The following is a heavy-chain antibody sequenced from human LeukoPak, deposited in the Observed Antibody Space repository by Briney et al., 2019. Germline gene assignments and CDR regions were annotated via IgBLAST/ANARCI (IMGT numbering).Heavy chain of an antibody. D-gene: IGHD2-21*02. CDR1: GFTFGSYF. V-gene: IGHV3-21*01. J-gene: IGHJ4*02. CDR3: ARGLCGGDCYSD. CDR2: ISSTSSYI. Sequence: GRSLTLACAASGFTFGSYFMNWVRQAPEKGLEWVSDISSTSSYIYYADSVKGRFTISRDNAKNSLYLQMNSLRAEDTAAYYCARGLCGGDCYSDWGQGTLVTVSS.